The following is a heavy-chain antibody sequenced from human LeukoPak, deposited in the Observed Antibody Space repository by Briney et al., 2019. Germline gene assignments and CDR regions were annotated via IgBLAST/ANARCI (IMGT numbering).Heavy chain of an antibody. CDR3: AKGMEYYYDSSGNLDY. D-gene: IGHD3-22*01. V-gene: IGHV3-9*01. CDR1: GFTFDDYA. Sequence: PGGSLRLSCAASGFTFDDYAMHWVRQAPGKGLEWVSGISWNSGSIGYADSVKGRFTISRDNAKNSLYLQVNSLRAEDTALYYCAKGMEYYYDSSGNLDYWGLGTLVTVSS. J-gene: IGHJ4*02. CDR2: ISWNSGSI.